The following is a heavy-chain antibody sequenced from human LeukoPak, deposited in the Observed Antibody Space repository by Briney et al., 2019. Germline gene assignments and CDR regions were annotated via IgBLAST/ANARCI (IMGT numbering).Heavy chain of an antibody. Sequence: ASVKVSCKASGYTFTGYYMHWVRQAPGQGLEWMGWINPNSGGTNYAQKFQGRVTMTRDTSISTAYMGLSRLRSDDTAVYYCARDGGYYGSGSYYYYYYYMDVWGKGTTVTISS. CDR1: GYTFTGYY. D-gene: IGHD3-10*01. V-gene: IGHV1-2*02. J-gene: IGHJ6*03. CDR3: ARDGGYYGSGSYYYYYYYMDV. CDR2: INPNSGGT.